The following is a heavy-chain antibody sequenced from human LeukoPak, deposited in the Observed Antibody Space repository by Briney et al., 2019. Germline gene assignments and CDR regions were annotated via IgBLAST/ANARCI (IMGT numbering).Heavy chain of an antibody. V-gene: IGHV4-59*08. Sequence: WETLSLTCSVSGGSISSLYWSWIRQPPGKGLEWIGYIYYTGSTNYNPSLKSRVTMFVDMSKNQFSLRLSSVTAADTAVYYCARHRAYSSSSPFDYWGQGTLVTVSS. D-gene: IGHD6-6*01. CDR3: ARHRAYSSSSPFDY. CDR1: GGSISSLY. CDR2: IYYTGST. J-gene: IGHJ4*02.